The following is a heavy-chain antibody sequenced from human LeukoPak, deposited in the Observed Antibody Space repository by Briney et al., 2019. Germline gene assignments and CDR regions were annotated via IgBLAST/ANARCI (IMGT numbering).Heavy chain of an antibody. V-gene: IGHV3-9*01. CDR1: GFTFDDYA. Sequence: PGRSLRLSCAASGFTFDDYAMHWVRQAPGKGLEWVSGISWNSGSIGYADSVKGRFTISRDNSKNTLYLQMNSLRAEDTAVYYCTTNSVVAFNRYFQHWGQGTLVTVSS. J-gene: IGHJ1*01. CDR2: ISWNSGSI. CDR3: TTNSVVAFNRYFQH. D-gene: IGHD2-15*01.